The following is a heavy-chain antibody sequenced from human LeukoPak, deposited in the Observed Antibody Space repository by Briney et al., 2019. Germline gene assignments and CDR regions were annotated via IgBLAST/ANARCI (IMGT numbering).Heavy chain of an antibody. J-gene: IGHJ3*01. CDR3: TKEQIGYSYASV. D-gene: IGHD5-18*01. CDR1: GFTFSSYA. CDR2: ISGSGGST. V-gene: IGHV3-23*01. Sequence: PGRSLRLSCAASGFTFSSYAMSWVRQAPGKGLEWVSAISGSGGSTYYADSVKGRFTISRDNFKNTLYLQMNGLRTEDTAVYHCTKEQIGYSYASVWGQGTMVTISS.